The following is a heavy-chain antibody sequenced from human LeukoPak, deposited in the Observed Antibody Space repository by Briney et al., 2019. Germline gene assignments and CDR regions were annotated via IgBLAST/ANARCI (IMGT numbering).Heavy chain of an antibody. Sequence: SETLSLTCTVSGGSISSYYWSWIRQPPGKGLEWIGYIYYSGSTNYNPSLKSRVTISVDTSKNQFSLKLSSVTAADTAVYYCARGARMGAGDYYYYYYMDVWGKGTTVTVSS. J-gene: IGHJ6*03. CDR1: GGSISSYY. D-gene: IGHD1-14*01. V-gene: IGHV4-59*01. CDR2: IYYSGST. CDR3: ARGARMGAGDYYYYYYMDV.